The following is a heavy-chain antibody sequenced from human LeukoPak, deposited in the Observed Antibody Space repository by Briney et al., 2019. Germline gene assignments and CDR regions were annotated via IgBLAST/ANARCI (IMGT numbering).Heavy chain of an antibody. Sequence: SETLSLTCTVSGGSIRSGSYFWGWIRQPPGKGLEWIGSIHYSGSTYYNPSLKSRVTISVDMSKNQFPLKLSSVTAADTAVYYCASSLVGARGNHFDYWGQGTLVTVSS. CDR1: GGSIRSGSYF. CDR2: IHYSGST. CDR3: ASSLVGARGNHFDY. D-gene: IGHD1-26*01. V-gene: IGHV4-39*01. J-gene: IGHJ4*02.